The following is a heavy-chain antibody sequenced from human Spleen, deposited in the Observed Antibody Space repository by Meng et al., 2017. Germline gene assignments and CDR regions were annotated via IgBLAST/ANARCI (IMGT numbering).Heavy chain of an antibody. Sequence: SETLSLTCTVSGYSISSGYYWGWIRQPPGKGLEWIGYIYYSGSTHYNPSLKSRVTISVDTSKNQFSLKLSSVTAADTAVYYCASGWFGELITIWGQGTLVTVSS. CDR1: GYSISSGYY. CDR2: IYYSGST. J-gene: IGHJ4*02. D-gene: IGHD3-10*01. CDR3: ASGWFGELITI. V-gene: IGHV4-38-2*02.